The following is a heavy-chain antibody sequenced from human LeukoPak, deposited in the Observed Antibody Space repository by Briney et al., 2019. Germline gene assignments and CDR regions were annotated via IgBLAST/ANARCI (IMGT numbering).Heavy chain of an antibody. V-gene: IGHV1-18*01. Sequence: ASVKVSCKASGYTFTGYGISWVRQAPGQGLEWMGWISAYNGNTNYAQKLQGRVTMTTDTSTSTAYMELRSLRSDDTAVYYCARDWTLYGSGSYWGFWGQGTLVTVFS. D-gene: IGHD3-10*01. J-gene: IGHJ4*02. CDR1: GYTFTGYG. CDR2: ISAYNGNT. CDR3: ARDWTLYGSGSYWGF.